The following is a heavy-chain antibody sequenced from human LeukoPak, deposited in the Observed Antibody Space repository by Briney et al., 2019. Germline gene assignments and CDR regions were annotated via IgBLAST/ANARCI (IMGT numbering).Heavy chain of an antibody. V-gene: IGHV1-69*13. CDR3: ARSVVWGSYRYPHNLDY. CDR2: IIPIFGTA. D-gene: IGHD3-16*02. CDR1: GGTFSSYA. Sequence: SVKVSCKASGGTFSSYAISWVRQAPGQGLEWMGGIIPIFGTANYAQKFQGRVTVTADESTSTACMELSSLRSEDTSVYYCARSVVWGSYRYPHNLDYGGQGTLVTVSS. J-gene: IGHJ4*02.